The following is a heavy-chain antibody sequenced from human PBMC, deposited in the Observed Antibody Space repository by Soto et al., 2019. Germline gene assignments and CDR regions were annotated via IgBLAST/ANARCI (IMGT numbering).Heavy chain of an antibody. V-gene: IGHV1-24*01. CDR1: GYTLTELS. CDR2: FDPEDGET. D-gene: IGHD6-19*01. CDR3: ATVMMGYSSGWHYFDY. J-gene: IGHJ4*02. Sequence: QVQLVQSGAEVKKPGASVKVSCKVSGYTLTELSMHWVRQAPGKGLEWMGGFDPEDGETIYAQKFQGRVTMTEDTSTHTAYMERSGPRFEDMAVYSGATVMMGYSSGWHYFDYWGQGTLVTVSS.